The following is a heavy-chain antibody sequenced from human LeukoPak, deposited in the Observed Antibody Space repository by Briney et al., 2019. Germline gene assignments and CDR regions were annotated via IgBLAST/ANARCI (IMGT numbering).Heavy chain of an antibody. CDR3: ARSRQWFGELPGDY. J-gene: IGHJ4*02. CDR1: GFTFSSYA. Sequence: PGGSLRLSCAASGFTFSSYAMSWVRQAPGKGLEWVSAISGGGGSTYYADSVKGRFTISRDNSKNTLYLQMNSLRAEDTAVFYCARSRQWFGELPGDYWGQGTLVTVSS. D-gene: IGHD3-10*01. V-gene: IGHV3-23*01. CDR2: ISGGGGST.